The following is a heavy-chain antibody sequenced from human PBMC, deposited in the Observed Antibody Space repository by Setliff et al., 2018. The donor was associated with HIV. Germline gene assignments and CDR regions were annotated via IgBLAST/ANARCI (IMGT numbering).Heavy chain of an antibody. Sequence: SETLSLTCIVSGESISSKNYYWGWIRQPPGKGLEWIGSINYSGSTYYNPSLKSRVTISGDTSKNQFSLRLSSVTAADTAMYYCVRDDYGYNGKGFDYWGPGTLVTVSS. CDR3: VRDDYGYNGKGFDY. CDR2: INYSGST. V-gene: IGHV4-39*07. J-gene: IGHJ4*02. D-gene: IGHD4-17*01. CDR1: GESISSKNYY.